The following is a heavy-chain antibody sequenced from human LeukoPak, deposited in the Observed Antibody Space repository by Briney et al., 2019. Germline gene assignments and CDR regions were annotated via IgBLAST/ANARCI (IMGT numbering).Heavy chain of an antibody. CDR3: ARGATSSGRYNGWFDP. J-gene: IGHJ5*02. CDR2: IFHSGNT. V-gene: IGHV4-38-2*02. Sequence: SETLSLTCTVSGYSISSGFYWGWIRQPPGKGLEWIGSIFHSGNTYYNPSLKSRLSISVDTSKNQFSLKLNSVTAADTAVYYCARGATSSGRYNGWFDPWGQGTLVTVSS. CDR1: GYSISSGFY. D-gene: IGHD6-19*01.